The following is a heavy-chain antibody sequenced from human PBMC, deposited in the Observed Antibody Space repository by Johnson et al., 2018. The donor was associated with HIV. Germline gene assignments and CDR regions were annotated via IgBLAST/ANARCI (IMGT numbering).Heavy chain of an antibody. CDR2: IKRKIKGETT. V-gene: IGHV3-15*01. CDR1: GFTFSNVW. D-gene: IGHD3-16*02. CDR3: TTAIVIDAFDI. J-gene: IGHJ3*02. Sequence: VQLVESGGGLVKPGGSLRLSCAASGFTFSNVWMTWVRQAPGKGLEWVGRIKRKIKGETTDYAAPVKGRFTISRDDSKNTLYLQMNSLTTEDTAVYYCTTAIVIDAFDIWGQGTMVTVSS.